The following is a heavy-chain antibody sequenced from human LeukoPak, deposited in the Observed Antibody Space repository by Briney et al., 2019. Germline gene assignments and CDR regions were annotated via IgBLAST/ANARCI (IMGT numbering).Heavy chain of an antibody. CDR1: GGSFSGYY. CDR3: ARHSDYGDYEAEVWFDP. CDR2: INHSGST. Sequence: PSETLSLTCAVYGGSFSGYYWNWIRQPPGKGLEWIGEINHSGSTNYNPSLKSRVTISVDTSKNQFSLKVSSVTAADTAVYYCARHSDYGDYEAEVWFDPWGQGTLVTVSS. D-gene: IGHD4-17*01. J-gene: IGHJ5*02. V-gene: IGHV4-34*01.